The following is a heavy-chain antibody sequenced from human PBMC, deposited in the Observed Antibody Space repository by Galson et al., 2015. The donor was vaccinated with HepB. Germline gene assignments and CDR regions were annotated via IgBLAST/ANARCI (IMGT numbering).Heavy chain of an antibody. J-gene: IGHJ4*02. CDR1: GFTLRSHW. V-gene: IGHV3-74*01. CDR2: IENDGTET. CDR3: STIFDSPSDSPSDS. D-gene: IGHD3-3*01. Sequence: SLRLSCAASGFTLRSHWIHWVRQAPEKGLMWVSRIENDGTETSYADSVKGRFTISRDNGRNTLYLQMNSLRAEDTAVYYCSTIFDSPSDSPSDSWGQGTLVTVSS.